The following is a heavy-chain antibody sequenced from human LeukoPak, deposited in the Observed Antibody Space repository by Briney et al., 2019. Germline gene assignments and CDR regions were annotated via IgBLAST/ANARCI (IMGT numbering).Heavy chain of an antibody. CDR1: GFTLDDYA. CDR2: ISWNSVDK. CDR3: AKGKHYYDSRGYSLDY. Sequence: GGSLRLSCAASGFTLDDYAMHWVRHAPGKGLEWVSGISWNSVDKGYVDSVKGRFTSSRDNAKSSLFLQMNSLRAEDSALYYGAKGKHYYDSRGYSLDYWGQGTLVTVSS. D-gene: IGHD3-22*01. V-gene: IGHV3-9*01. J-gene: IGHJ4*02.